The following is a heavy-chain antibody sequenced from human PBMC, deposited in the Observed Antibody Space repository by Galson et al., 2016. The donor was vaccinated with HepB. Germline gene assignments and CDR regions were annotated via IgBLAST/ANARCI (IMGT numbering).Heavy chain of an antibody. D-gene: IGHD4-23*01. CDR2: IYTAGDT. CDR3: VRDHSVVPTTAYNWFDP. Sequence: SLRLSCAASGFTFSNYDMHWVRQAPGKGLEWVSSIYTAGDTYYQDDVEGRFTVPRDNAKNTLYLQMNSLRAEDTAVYFCVRDHSVVPTTAYNWFDPWGRGTLVTVSS. V-gene: IGHV3-13*01. CDR1: GFTFSNYD. J-gene: IGHJ5*02.